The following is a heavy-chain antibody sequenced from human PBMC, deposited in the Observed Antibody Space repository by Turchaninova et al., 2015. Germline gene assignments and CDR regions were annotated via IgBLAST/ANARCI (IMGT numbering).Heavy chain of an antibody. CDR3: ARLGGSHPNMDV. V-gene: IGHV4-34*01. CDR1: GGSFSGDY. J-gene: IGHJ6*03. D-gene: IGHD3-16*01. Sequence: QVQLQQWGEGLLKPSETLSLPCAVSGGSFSGDYGGRIPEPPGKGLEWIGEINHSGSTNYNPSLKSRVTISVDTSKNQFSLKLSSVTAADTAVYYCARLGGSHPNMDVWGKGTTVTVSS. CDR2: INHSGST.